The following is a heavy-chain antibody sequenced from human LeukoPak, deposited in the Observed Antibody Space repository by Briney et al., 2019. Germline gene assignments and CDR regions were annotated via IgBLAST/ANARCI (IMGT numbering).Heavy chain of an antibody. J-gene: IGHJ5*02. CDR2: IYPGDSDT. V-gene: IGHV5-51*01. Sequence: GESLKISCKGSGYSFTSYWIGWVRQMPGKGLEWMGIIYPGDSDTRYSPSFQGQVTISADKSISTAYLQWSSLKASDTAMYYCARNRYCSSTSCYMEYWFDPWGQGTLVTVSS. D-gene: IGHD2-2*02. CDR1: GYSFTSYW. CDR3: ARNRYCSSTSCYMEYWFDP.